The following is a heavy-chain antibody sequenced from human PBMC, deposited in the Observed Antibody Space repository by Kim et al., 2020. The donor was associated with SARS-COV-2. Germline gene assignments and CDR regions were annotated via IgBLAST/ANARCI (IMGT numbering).Heavy chain of an antibody. V-gene: IGHV3-48*02. Sequence: GGSLRLSCAASGFTFSSYSMNWVRQAPGKGLEWVSYISSSSSTIYYADSVKGRFTISRDNAKNSLYLQMNSLRDEDTAVYYCARDRNYDYVWGSYTIFDYWGQGTLVTVSS. CDR1: GFTFSSYS. D-gene: IGHD3-16*01. J-gene: IGHJ4*02. CDR2: ISSSSSTI. CDR3: ARDRNYDYVWGSYTIFDY.